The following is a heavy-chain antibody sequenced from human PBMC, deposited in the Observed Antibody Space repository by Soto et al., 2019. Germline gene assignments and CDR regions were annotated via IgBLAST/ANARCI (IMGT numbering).Heavy chain of an antibody. CDR2: INPSGGST. V-gene: IGHV1-46*01. CDR1: GYTFTSYY. CDR3: ARVLPTYDYVWGSYRYTRNGDY. D-gene: IGHD3-16*02. Sequence: GASVKVSCKASGYTFTSYYMHWVRQAPGQGLEWMGIINPSGGSTSYAQKFQGRVTMTRDTSTSTVYMELSSLRSEDTAVYYCARVLPTYDYVWGSYRYTRNGDYWGQGTLVTVSS. J-gene: IGHJ4*02.